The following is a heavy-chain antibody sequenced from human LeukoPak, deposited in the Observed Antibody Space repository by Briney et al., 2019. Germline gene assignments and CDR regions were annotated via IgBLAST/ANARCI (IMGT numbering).Heavy chain of an antibody. D-gene: IGHD2-15*01. CDR3: ARERGSD. Sequence: GGSLRLSCEASGFTDSSIFMGWVRQAPGKGLEGVSIINISATTYYADSVKGRFTISRDNSKNTLYLQMNSLRAEDTAVYYCARERGSDLGQGTLVTVSS. CDR1: GFTDSSIF. V-gene: IGHV3-53*01. CDR2: INISATT. J-gene: IGHJ4*02.